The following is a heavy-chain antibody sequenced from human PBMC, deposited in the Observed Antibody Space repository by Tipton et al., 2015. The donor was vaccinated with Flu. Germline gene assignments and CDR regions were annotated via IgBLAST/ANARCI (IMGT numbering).Heavy chain of an antibody. CDR3: ARGGQWLDEYFQH. CDR2: IYTSGST. CDR1: GGSISSGSYY. D-gene: IGHD6-19*01. Sequence: TLSLTCTVSGGSISSGSYYWSWIRQPAGKGLEWIGRIYTSGSTNYNPSLKSRVTISVDTSKNQFSLKLSSVTAADTAVYYCARGGQWLDEYFQHWGQGTLVIVSS. V-gene: IGHV4-61*02. J-gene: IGHJ1*01.